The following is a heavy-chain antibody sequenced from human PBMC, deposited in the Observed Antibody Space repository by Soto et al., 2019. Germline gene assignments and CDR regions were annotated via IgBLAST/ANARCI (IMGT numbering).Heavy chain of an antibody. D-gene: IGHD7-27*01. J-gene: IGHJ2*01. CDR1: GFTVSSNY. CDR3: ARVRLGTLLNWYFDL. Sequence: GGSLRLSCAASGFTVSSNYMSWVRQAPGKGLEWVSVIYSGGSTYYADSVKGRFTISRHNSKNTLYLQMNSLRAEDTAVYYCARVRLGTLLNWYFDLWGRGTLVTVSS. CDR2: IYSGGST. V-gene: IGHV3-53*04.